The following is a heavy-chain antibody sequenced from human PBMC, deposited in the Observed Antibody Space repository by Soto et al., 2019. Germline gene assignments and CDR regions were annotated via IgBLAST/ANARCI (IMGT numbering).Heavy chain of an antibody. CDR2: ISAYNGNT. CDR1: GYTFTSYG. J-gene: IGHJ4*02. Sequence: QVQLVQSGAEVKKPGASVKVSCKASGYTFTSYGISWVRQAPGQGLEWMGWISAYNGNTNYAQKLQGRVTMTTDTSTRTDYMELRSRRSDETAVYYCARGRSSTMVRGVISPPDFWGQGTLVTVSS. D-gene: IGHD3-10*01. V-gene: IGHV1-18*01. CDR3: ARGRSSTMVRGVISPPDF.